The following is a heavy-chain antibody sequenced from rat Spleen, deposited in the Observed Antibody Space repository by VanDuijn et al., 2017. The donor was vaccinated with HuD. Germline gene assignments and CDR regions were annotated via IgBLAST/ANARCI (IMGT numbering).Heavy chain of an antibody. CDR3: ARVHYYSASSYFDY. CDR1: GFSLTDYN. D-gene: IGHD1-1*01. CDR2: IQNGGNT. J-gene: IGHJ2*01. Sequence: QVQLKESGPGLVQPSQTLSLICTVSGFSLTDYNIHWLRQPPGKGLEWMGRIQNGGNTDYTSALKSRLSISRDTSKSQIFLEMNSLQTEDTAIYCCARVHYYSASSYFDYWGQGVMVTVSS. V-gene: IGHV2-19*01.